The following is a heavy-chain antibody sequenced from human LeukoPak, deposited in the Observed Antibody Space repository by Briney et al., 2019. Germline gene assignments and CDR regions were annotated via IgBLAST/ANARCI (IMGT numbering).Heavy chain of an antibody. V-gene: IGHV3-53*01. CDR3: ARFYCTNGVCNTAPYFDY. D-gene: IGHD2-8*01. CDR1: GFTVSSNY. CDR2: IYSGGST. J-gene: IGHJ4*02. Sequence: PGGSLRLSCPASGFTVSSNYMSWVRQAPGKGLEWVSVIYSGGSTYDADSVKGRFTISRDNSKNALYLQMNSLRADDTAVDYCARFYCTNGVCNTAPYFDYWGQGTLVTVSS.